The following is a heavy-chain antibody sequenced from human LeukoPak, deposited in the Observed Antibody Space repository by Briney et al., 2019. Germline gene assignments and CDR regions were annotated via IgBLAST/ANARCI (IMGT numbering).Heavy chain of an antibody. D-gene: IGHD2-15*01. CDR2: NNGDGSTT. Sequence: GGSLRPSCVASGFSLSSYWMYWVRQAPGKGLMYISRNNGDGSTTNYADVVKGRFTMSRDNVKNTLYLQMNSLRVEDTAVYYCARDPRNVGLAPWGQGTLVTVSS. CDR3: ARDPRNVGLAP. CDR1: GFSLSSYW. V-gene: IGHV3-74*01. J-gene: IGHJ5*02.